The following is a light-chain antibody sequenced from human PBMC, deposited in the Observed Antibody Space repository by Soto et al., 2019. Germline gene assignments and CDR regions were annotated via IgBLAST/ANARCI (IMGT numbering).Light chain of an antibody. Sequence: EIVLTYSPVTRSLCPVERAALSGRASQSVSSSYLAWYQQKPGQPPRLLIYAASSRATGIPDRFSGSGSGTDFTLTISRLEPEDFAVYYCQQYRSSSLTFGGGTKG. CDR3: QQYRSSSLT. CDR1: QSVSSSY. J-gene: IGKJ4*01. CDR2: AAS. V-gene: IGKV3-20*01.